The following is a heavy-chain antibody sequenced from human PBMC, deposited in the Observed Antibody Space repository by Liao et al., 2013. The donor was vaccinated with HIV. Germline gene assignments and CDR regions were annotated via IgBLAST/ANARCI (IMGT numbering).Heavy chain of an antibody. Sequence: QVQLQQWGAGLLKPSETLSLTCAVYGGSFSGYYWSWIRQPPGKGLEWIGEINHSGSTKYNPSLKSRVTISIDTSKNQFSLKLSSVTAADTAVYYCARATYDSSGYPNDAFDIWGQGTVVTVSS. J-gene: IGHJ3*02. CDR2: INHSGST. CDR3: ARATYDSSGYPNDAFDI. CDR1: GGSFSGYY. V-gene: IGHV4-34*01. D-gene: IGHD3-22*01.